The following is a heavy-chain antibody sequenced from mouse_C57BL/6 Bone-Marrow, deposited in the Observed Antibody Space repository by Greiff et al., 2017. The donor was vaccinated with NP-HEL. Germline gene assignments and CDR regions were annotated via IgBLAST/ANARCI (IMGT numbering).Heavy chain of an antibody. Sequence: VQLQESGAELVRPGASVTLSCKASGYTFTDYEMHWVKQTPVHGLEWIGAIDPETGGTAYYQKFKGKAILTADQSSSTAYMELRSLTSEDSAVYYCTMRTYFDYWGQGTTLTVSS. CDR3: TMRTYFDY. CDR2: IDPETGGT. J-gene: IGHJ2*01. V-gene: IGHV1-15*01. CDR1: GYTFTDYE.